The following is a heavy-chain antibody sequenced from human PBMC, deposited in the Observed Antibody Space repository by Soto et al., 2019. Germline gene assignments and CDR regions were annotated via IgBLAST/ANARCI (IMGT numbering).Heavy chain of an antibody. J-gene: IGHJ5*02. Sequence: QVQLAQSGAEVKKPGSSVKGSCKASGGTFSSYAISWVRQSPGQGLEWMGGIIPIFCTANYAQKFQGRVTIAADESTRTAYMELSSLRSEDTAVYYCPRGGHYGFWRGLRGFDPCGQGTLVTVSS. CDR3: PRGGHYGFWRGLRGFDP. CDR2: IIPIFCTA. V-gene: IGHV1-69*01. CDR1: GGTFSSYA. D-gene: IGHD3-3*01.